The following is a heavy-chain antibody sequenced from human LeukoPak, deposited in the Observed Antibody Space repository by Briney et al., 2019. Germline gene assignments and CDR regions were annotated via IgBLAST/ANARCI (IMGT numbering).Heavy chain of an antibody. V-gene: IGHV3-30-3*01. D-gene: IGHD2/OR15-2a*01. CDR3: ALRASTNIPGY. J-gene: IGHJ4*02. Sequence: GGSLRLSCAASGFTFSSYAMHWVRQAPGKGLEWVAVISYDGSNKYYADSVKGRFTISRDNSKNTLFLQMNSLRAEDTAVYYCALRASTNIPGYWGQGTLVTVSS. CDR1: GFTFSSYA. CDR2: ISYDGSNK.